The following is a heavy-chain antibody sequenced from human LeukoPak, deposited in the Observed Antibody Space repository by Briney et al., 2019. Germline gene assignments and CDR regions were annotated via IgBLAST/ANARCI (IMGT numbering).Heavy chain of an antibody. CDR2: IFYSGST. V-gene: IGHV4-34*12. CDR3: AKSNGYGLVDI. CDR1: GGSFSGYY. J-gene: IGHJ3*02. D-gene: IGHD3-10*01. Sequence: SETLSLTCAVYGGSFSGYYWSWIRQPPGKGLEWIGNIFYSGSTYYSPSLKSRVTISLDTSRNQFSLKLNSVTAADTAVYYCAKSNGYGLVDIWGQGTMVTVSS.